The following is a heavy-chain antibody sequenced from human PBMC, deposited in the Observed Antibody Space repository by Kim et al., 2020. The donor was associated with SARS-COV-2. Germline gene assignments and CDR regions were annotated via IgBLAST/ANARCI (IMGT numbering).Heavy chain of an antibody. J-gene: IGHJ6*02. CDR1: GFTFSSYW. CDR3: ARDEGPYSSSYAYYYYGMDV. CDR2: IKQDGSEK. D-gene: IGHD6-13*01. Sequence: GGSLRLSCAASGFTFSSYWMSWVRQAPGKGLEWVANIKQDGSEKYYVDSVKGRFTISRDNAKNSLYLQMNSLRAEDTAVYYCARDEGPYSSSYAYYYYGMDVWGQGTTVTVSS. V-gene: IGHV3-7*03.